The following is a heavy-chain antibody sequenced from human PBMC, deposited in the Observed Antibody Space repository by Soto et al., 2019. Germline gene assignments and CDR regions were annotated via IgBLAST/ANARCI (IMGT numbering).Heavy chain of an antibody. J-gene: IGHJ3*02. CDR3: ARFLWQQLSLEYAFDI. Sequence: ASVNVSCKASGGSFSSYTISWVRRAPGQGLEWMGRIIPILGIANYAQKFQGRVTITADKSTSTAYMELSSLRSEDTAVYYCARFLWQQLSLEYAFDIWRHATLVNVPS. CDR1: GGSFSSYT. CDR2: IIPILGIA. V-gene: IGHV1-69*02. D-gene: IGHD6-13*01.